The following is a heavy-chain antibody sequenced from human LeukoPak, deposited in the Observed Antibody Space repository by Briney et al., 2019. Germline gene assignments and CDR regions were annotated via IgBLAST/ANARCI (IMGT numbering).Heavy chain of an antibody. J-gene: IGHJ4*02. Sequence: ASVKVSCATSGYTFSDFVMSWVRQAPGQGLEWMGWISAYNGDTNYAHNLQGRVTMTTDTSTSTAYMELRSLRSDDTAVYYCARGRPSDYWGQGTLVTVSS. CDR3: ARGRPSDY. CDR1: GYTFSDFV. V-gene: IGHV1-18*01. CDR2: ISAYNGDT.